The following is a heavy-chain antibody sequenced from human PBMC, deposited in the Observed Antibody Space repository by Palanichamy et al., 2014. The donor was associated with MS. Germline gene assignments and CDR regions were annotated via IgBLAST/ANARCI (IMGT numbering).Heavy chain of an antibody. CDR1: GYTFTSNG. CDR2: ISAYNGNT. CDR3: ARVWCSGGSCYSQNDY. Sequence: QVQLVQSGAEVKKPGASVKVSCKASGYTFTSNGINWVRQAPGQGLEWMGWISAYNGNTKYAQNLQGRVTMTTDTSTSTAYMELRSLRSDDTAVYYCARVWCSGGSCYSQNDYWGQGTLVTVSP. J-gene: IGHJ4*02. V-gene: IGHV1-18*04. D-gene: IGHD2-15*01.